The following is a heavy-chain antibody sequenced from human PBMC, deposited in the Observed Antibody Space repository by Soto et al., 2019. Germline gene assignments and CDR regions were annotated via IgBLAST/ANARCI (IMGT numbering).Heavy chain of an antibody. CDR3: ARVFSYGDYLDV. CDR1: GGSISSGGYY. CDR2: IYYSGST. D-gene: IGHD4-17*01. Sequence: SETLSLTCTVSGGSISSGGYYWSWIRQHPGKGLEWIGYIYYSGSTYYNPSLKSRVTISVDTSKNQFSLKLSSVTAADTAVYYCARVFSYGDYLDVWGQGTTVTVSS. J-gene: IGHJ6*03. V-gene: IGHV4-31*03.